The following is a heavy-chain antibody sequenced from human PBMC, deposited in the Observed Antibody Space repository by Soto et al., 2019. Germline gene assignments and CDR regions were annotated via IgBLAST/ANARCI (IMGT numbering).Heavy chain of an antibody. CDR2: INPNSGGT. CDR3: ARGRLDYGSGSYYFDY. Sequence: ASVKVSCKASGYTFTGYYMHWVRQAPGQGLEWMGWINPNSGGTNYAQKFQGWVTMTRDTSISTAYMELSRLRSDDTAVYYCARGRLDYGSGSYYFDYWGQGTLVTVSS. CDR1: GYTFTGYY. V-gene: IGHV1-2*04. J-gene: IGHJ4*02. D-gene: IGHD3-10*01.